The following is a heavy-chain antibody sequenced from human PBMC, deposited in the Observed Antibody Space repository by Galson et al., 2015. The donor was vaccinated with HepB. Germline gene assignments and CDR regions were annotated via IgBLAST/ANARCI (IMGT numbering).Heavy chain of an antibody. CDR2: IIPIFDSP. V-gene: IGHV1-69*05. CDR1: GATFDRFS. Sequence: SVKVSCKASGATFDRFSLIWVREAPGQGLEFVGGIIPIFDSPHYAHKFQGRVTITTDDSKTLGYMELSGLTSEDTAVYYCATGGRWGPLPYWGQGTLVFVSS. CDR3: ATGGRWGPLPY. J-gene: IGHJ4*02. D-gene: IGHD3-16*01.